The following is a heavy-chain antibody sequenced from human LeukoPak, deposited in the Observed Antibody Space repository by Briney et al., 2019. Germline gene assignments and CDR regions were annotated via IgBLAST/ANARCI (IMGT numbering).Heavy chain of an antibody. CDR3: ARVRYCSSTSCYIKDPGWFDP. CDR2: IYHSGST. CDR1: GGSISSGGYY. J-gene: IGHJ5*02. D-gene: IGHD2-2*02. Sequence: PSETLSLTCTVSGGSISSGGYYWSWIRQPPGKGLEWIGYIYHSGSTYYNPSLKSRVTISVDRSKNQFSLKLSSVTAADTAVYYCARVRYCSSTSCYIKDPGWFDPWGQGTLVTVSS. V-gene: IGHV4-30-2*01.